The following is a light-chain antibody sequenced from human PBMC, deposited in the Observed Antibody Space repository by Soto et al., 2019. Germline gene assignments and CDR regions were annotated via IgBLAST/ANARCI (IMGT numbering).Light chain of an antibody. CDR2: EAS. CDR1: QSVSNN. J-gene: IGKJ1*01. Sequence: IVVTLSPGTLSLSPGERATLSCRASQSVSNNYLAWYQQKPGQAPRLLMYEASNRATGVPARFSGSGSETEFTLTINGLQSEDSGVYYCLQHYAWPWTFGQGTKVDIK. CDR3: LQHYAWPWT. V-gene: IGKV3D-15*01.